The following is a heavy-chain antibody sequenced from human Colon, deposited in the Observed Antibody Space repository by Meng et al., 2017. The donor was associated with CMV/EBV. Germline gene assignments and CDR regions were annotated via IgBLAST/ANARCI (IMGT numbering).Heavy chain of an antibody. CDR1: GFAFSSYE. D-gene: IGHD5-12*01. Sequence: GGSLKISCVASGFAFSSYEMNWVRQAPGKGLEWVAYISSAGGDRYYADSVKGRFTISRHNAQRSLYLEMNSLSGDDTAVYYCARDLISGTYSGYESDLGPWGQGTLVTVSS. CDR2: ISSAGGDR. V-gene: IGHV3-48*03. J-gene: IGHJ5*02. CDR3: ARDLISGTYSGYESDLGP.